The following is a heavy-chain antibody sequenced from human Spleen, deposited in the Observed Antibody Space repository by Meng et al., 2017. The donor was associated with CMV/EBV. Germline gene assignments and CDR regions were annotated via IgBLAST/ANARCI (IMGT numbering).Heavy chain of an antibody. CDR3: ARGAPRLDL. V-gene: IGHV4-59*12. Sequence: SETLSLTCTVSGGSISSYYWSWIRQPPGKGLEWIGYIYYSGSTNYNPSLKSRVTISVDTSKNQFSLKLSSVTAADTAVYYCARGAPRLDLWGRGTLVTVSS. J-gene: IGHJ2*01. CDR1: GGSISSYY. CDR2: IYYSGST.